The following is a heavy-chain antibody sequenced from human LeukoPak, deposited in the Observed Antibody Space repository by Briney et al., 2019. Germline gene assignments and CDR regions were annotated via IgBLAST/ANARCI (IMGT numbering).Heavy chain of an antibody. CDR1: GYSISSGYY. J-gene: IGHJ3*02. Sequence: SETLSLTCAVSGYSISSGYYWGLIPQPPGKGLEWSGIIYHSGSTYYNPSLKGRVTIPVDTSKNQFSLKLSSVTAADTAVYYCARSRDGAMIVVASYDAFDIWGQGTMVTVSS. V-gene: IGHV4-38-2*01. D-gene: IGHD3-22*01. CDR3: ARSRDGAMIVVASYDAFDI. CDR2: IYHSGST.